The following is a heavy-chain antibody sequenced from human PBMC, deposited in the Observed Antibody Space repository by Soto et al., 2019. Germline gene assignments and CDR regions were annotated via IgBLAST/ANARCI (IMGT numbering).Heavy chain of an antibody. J-gene: IGHJ6*02. D-gene: IGHD6-25*01. CDR2: ISGSGGST. CDR1: GFTFSSYA. V-gene: IGHV3-23*01. Sequence: GGSLRLSCAASGFTFSSYAMSWVRQAPGKGLEWVSAISGSGGSTYYADSVKGRFTISRDNSKNTLYLQMNSLRAEETAVYYCAKDQRPTFPYGMDVWGQGTTVTVSS. CDR3: AKDQRPTFPYGMDV.